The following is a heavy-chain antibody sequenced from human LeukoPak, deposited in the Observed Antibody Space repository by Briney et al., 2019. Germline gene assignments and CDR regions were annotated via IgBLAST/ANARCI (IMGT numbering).Heavy chain of an antibody. CDR2: IKSKIEGGTT. Sequence: GGSLRLSCAASGFTFSHAWMSWVRQAPGKGLEWVGRIKSKIEGGTTEYAAPVKGRFTISRDDSKNTLYLQINSLKTEDTAVYYCSSNMVEWGQGTLVTVSS. V-gene: IGHV3-15*01. CDR1: GFTFSHAW. D-gene: IGHD4/OR15-4a*01. CDR3: SSNMVE. J-gene: IGHJ4*02.